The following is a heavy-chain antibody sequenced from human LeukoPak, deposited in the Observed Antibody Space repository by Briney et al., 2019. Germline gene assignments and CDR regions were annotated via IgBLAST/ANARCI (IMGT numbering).Heavy chain of an antibody. D-gene: IGHD3-3*01. V-gene: IGHV1-18*01. Sequence: GASVTVSCTASGYTFTSYGISWVRPAPGQGLEWMGWISAYNGNTNYAQKLQGRVTMTTDTSTSTAYMELRSLRSDDTAVYYCARYDFWSGSGTLNWFDPWGQGTLVTVSS. J-gene: IGHJ5*02. CDR3: ARYDFWSGSGTLNWFDP. CDR1: GYTFTSYG. CDR2: ISAYNGNT.